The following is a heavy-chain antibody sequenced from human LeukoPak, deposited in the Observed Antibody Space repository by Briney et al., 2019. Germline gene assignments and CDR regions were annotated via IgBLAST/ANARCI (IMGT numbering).Heavy chain of an antibody. CDR2: IYYSGST. Sequence: SETLSLTCTVSGGSISSYYWSWIRQPPGKGLEWIGYIYYSGSTNYNPSLKSRVTISVDTSKNQFSLKLSSVTAADTAVYYCARDAVERELRHYYYYGMDVWGQGTTVTVSS. V-gene: IGHV4-59*01. CDR1: GGSISSYY. D-gene: IGHD1-26*01. CDR3: ARDAVERELRHYYYYGMDV. J-gene: IGHJ6*02.